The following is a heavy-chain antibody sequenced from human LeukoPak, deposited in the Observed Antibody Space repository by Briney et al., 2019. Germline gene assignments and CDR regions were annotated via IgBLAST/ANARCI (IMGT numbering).Heavy chain of an antibody. CDR1: GFTFSSYE. J-gene: IGHJ1*01. CDR3: ARGSQLAAAGTGYFQH. Sequence: GGSLRLSCAASGFTFSSYEMNWVRQAPGKGLEWASYISSSGSTIYYADSVKGRFTISRDNAKNSLYLQMNSLRAEDTAVYYCARGSQLAAAGTGYFQHWGQGTLVTVSS. CDR2: ISSSGSTI. D-gene: IGHD6-13*01. V-gene: IGHV3-48*03.